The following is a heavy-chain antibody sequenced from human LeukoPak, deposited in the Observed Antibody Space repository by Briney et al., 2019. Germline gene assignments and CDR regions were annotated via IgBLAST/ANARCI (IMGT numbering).Heavy chain of an antibody. CDR2: IHYSGST. CDR3: ARTTEGGYSYGYFYYYYMDV. CDR1: GGSISSYY. V-gene: IGHV4-59*01. D-gene: IGHD5-18*01. J-gene: IGHJ6*03. Sequence: SETLSLTCTVSGGSISSYYWSWIRQPPGKGLEWIGYIHYSGSTNYNPSLKSRVTISVDTSKNQFSLKLRSVTAADTAVYYCARTTEGGYSYGYFYYYYMDVWGKGTTVTISS.